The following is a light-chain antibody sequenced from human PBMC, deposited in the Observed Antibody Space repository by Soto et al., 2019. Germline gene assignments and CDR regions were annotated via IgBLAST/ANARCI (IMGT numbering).Light chain of an antibody. CDR1: SSDVGSTFNY. Sequence: QSVLTQPASVSGSPGQSITISCTGTSSDVGSTFNYVSWYQHHPGKAPRLIMSDVNHRPSGVSDRFSGSNCGNTASLTIAGLQAEAEGHYFCSAYSTGSTPVLFGGGTLLTVL. J-gene: IGLJ3*02. CDR3: SAYSTGSTPVL. CDR2: DVN. V-gene: IGLV2-14*03.